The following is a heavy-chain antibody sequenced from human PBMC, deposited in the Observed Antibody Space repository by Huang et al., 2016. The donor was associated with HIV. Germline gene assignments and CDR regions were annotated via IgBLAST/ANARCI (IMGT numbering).Heavy chain of an antibody. V-gene: IGHV3-30*02. J-gene: IGHJ3*02. Sequence: QVFLVASGGGVVQPGWSLRLSCAASGFSFSNSGVHWVRLAPGEGREWVTFIKYEGVEKKDEDSVKERFRISRDNLRNTVFAQINSLRPEETAVYYCSARRRDAYRGDTFENWGQGTVVTVSS. CDR1: GFSFSNSG. D-gene: IGHD4-4*01. CDR2: IKYEGVEK. CDR3: SARRRDAYRGDTFEN.